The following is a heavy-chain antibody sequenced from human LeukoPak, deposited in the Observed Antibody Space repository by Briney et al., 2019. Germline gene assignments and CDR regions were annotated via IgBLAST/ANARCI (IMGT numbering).Heavy chain of an antibody. D-gene: IGHD3-22*01. CDR2: ITTYNGNT. CDR3: ARSGYGSYYYYMDV. Sequence: ASVKVSCKASGYTFTSYGISWLRQAPGPALEGMGWITTYNGNTNSVQKLQGTVTMTTDTSTSTAYMELRSLRSDDPAVYYCARSGYGSYYYYMDVWGKGTTVTVSS. CDR1: GYTFTSYG. V-gene: IGHV1-18*01. J-gene: IGHJ6*03.